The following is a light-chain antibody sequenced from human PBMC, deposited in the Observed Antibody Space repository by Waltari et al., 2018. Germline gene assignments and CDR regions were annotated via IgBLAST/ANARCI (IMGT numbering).Light chain of an antibody. CDR2: GAS. Sequence: EIVLTQSPGTLSFSPGDRATLSCRASQTVDNNYLAWYQQKPGQAPRLLIYGASNRATDIPDRFSGSGSGTDFTLTIVRLEPEDFAVYYCQHYVRFFPVTFGGGTKVEIK. J-gene: IGKJ4*01. V-gene: IGKV3-20*01. CDR1: QTVDNNY. CDR3: QHYVRFFPVT.